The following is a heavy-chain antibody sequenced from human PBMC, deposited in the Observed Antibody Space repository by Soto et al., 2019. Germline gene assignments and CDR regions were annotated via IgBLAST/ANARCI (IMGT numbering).Heavy chain of an antibody. CDR2: INSDGSST. V-gene: IGHV3-74*01. CDR3: AREVGSSGWFPNFDY. D-gene: IGHD6-19*01. CDR1: GFTFSSYW. J-gene: IGHJ4*02. Sequence: GGSLRLSCAASGFTFSSYWMHWVRQAPGKGLVWVSRINSDGSSTSYVDSVKGRFTISRDNAKNTLYLQMNSLRAEDTAVYYCAREVGSSGWFPNFDYWGQGTLVTVSS.